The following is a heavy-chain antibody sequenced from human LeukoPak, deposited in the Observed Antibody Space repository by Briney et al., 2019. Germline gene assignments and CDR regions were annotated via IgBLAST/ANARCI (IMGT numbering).Heavy chain of an antibody. Sequence: PGGSLRLSCADSGFTLSSYVMHWVRQAPGKGLEWVAVISYDGSNKYYADSVKGRFTISRDNSKNTLYLQMNSLRAEDTAVYYCARAVAGIDYWGQGTLVTVSS. V-gene: IGHV3-30-3*01. CDR2: ISYDGSNK. J-gene: IGHJ4*02. D-gene: IGHD6-19*01. CDR1: GFTLSSYV. CDR3: ARAVAGIDY.